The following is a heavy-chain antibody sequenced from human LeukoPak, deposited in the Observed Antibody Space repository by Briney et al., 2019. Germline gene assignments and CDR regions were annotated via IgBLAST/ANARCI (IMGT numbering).Heavy chain of an antibody. D-gene: IGHD4-11*01. CDR3: AKDRTVTQGFDY. J-gene: IGHJ4*02. V-gene: IGHV3-43*02. CDR2: ISGDGGST. CDR1: GFTFDDYA. Sequence: GGSLRLSCAASGFTFDDYAMPWDRQAPGKGLEWVSLISGDGGSTYYADSVKGRFTISRDNSKNSLYLQMNSLGTEDTALYYCAKDRTVTQGFDYWGKGTLVTVSS.